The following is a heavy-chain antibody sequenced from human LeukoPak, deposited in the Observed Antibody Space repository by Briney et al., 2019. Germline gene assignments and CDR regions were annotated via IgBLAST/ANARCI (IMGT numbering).Heavy chain of an antibody. CDR1: GYSISSGYY. Sequence: SETLSLTCAVSGYSISSGYYWGWIRQPPGKGLEWIGSFYHNGNTYYNPSLKGRVTISVDTSKNQFSLKLSSVTAADTAVYYCASKYYDILTGYAYFDYWGQGTLVTVSS. D-gene: IGHD3-9*01. V-gene: IGHV4-38-2*01. CDR3: ASKYYDILTGYAYFDY. J-gene: IGHJ4*02. CDR2: FYHNGNT.